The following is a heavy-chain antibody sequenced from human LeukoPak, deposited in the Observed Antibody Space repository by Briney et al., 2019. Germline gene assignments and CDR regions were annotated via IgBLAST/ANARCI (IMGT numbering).Heavy chain of an antibody. V-gene: IGHV1-69*06. CDR1: GGTFSSYA. CDR3: ARDFFSSSWPLDY. D-gene: IGHD6-13*01. Sequence: GASVKVSCKASGGTFSSYAISWVRQAPGQGLEWMGGIIPIFGTANYAQKFQGRVTITADKSTSTAYMELSSLRSEDTAVYYCARDFFSSSWPLDYWGQGTLVTVSS. CDR2: IIPIFGTA. J-gene: IGHJ4*02.